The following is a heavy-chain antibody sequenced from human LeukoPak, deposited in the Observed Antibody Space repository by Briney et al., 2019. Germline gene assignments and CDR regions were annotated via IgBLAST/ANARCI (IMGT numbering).Heavy chain of an antibody. CDR1: GFTFSSYG. CDR3: AKLRDYGVIDY. V-gene: IGHV3-23*01. D-gene: IGHD4-17*01. CDR2: ISSGGGST. J-gene: IGHJ4*02. Sequence: PGGSLRLSCAASGFTFSSYGMNWVRQAPGKGLERISVISSGGGSTYYADSVKGRFTISRDNSKNTLYLQMNSLRAEDTAVYYCAKLRDYGVIDYWGQGTLVTVSS.